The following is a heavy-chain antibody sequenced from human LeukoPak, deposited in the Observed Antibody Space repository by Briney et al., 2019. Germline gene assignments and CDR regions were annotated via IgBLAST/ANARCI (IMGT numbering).Heavy chain of an antibody. CDR2: MNPNSGHT. Sequence: GASVKVSCKASGYTFSNYDINWVRQATGQGLEWMGYMNPNSGHTVYAQKFQGRVTMTRDTSISTAYMELSSLRFDDTAVYYCARAPRESNSHWGQGTLVTVSS. CDR1: GYTFSNYD. V-gene: IGHV1-8*01. J-gene: IGHJ4*02. CDR3: ARAPRESNSH. D-gene: IGHD1-1*01.